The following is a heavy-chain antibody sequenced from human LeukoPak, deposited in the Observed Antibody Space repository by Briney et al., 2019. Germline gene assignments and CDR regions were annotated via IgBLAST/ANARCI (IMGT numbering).Heavy chain of an antibody. V-gene: IGHV1-8*01. CDR1: GYTFTSYD. D-gene: IGHD3-3*01. J-gene: IGHJ4*02. Sequence: ASVKVSCKASGYTFTSYDINWVRQATGQGLEWMGWMNPNSGNTGYAQKFQGRVTMTRNTSTSTAYMELSSLRSEDTAVYYCASSPTIFGVVIMPQWYFDYWGQGTLVTVSS. CDR3: ASSPTIFGVVIMPQWYFDY. CDR2: MNPNSGNT.